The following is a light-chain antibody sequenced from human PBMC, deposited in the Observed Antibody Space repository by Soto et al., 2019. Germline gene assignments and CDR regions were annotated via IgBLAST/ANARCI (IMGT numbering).Light chain of an antibody. CDR3: GAWDSSLNGYV. CDR1: RSNVGTNP. J-gene: IGLJ1*01. CDR2: NDK. Sequence: QSVLTQPPSASGTPGQRVTISCSGDRSNVGTNPVAWYQQLPGTDPKLLINNDKHRPSGVPDRFSGSRSGASASLAISGLQSEDEADYFCGAWDSSLNGYVFGTGTKLTVL. V-gene: IGLV1-44*01.